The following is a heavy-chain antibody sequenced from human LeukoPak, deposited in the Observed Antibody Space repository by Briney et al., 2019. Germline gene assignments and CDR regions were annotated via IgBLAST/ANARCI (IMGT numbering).Heavy chain of an antibody. D-gene: IGHD2-8*01. Sequence: KPSETLSLTCAVSGYSISSGYYWGWIRQPPGKGLERIGSIYHSGSTDYNPSLKSRVTISVDTSKNQFSLKLSSVTAADTAVYYCARRVAFCTNGVCYLPPEHFDYWGQGTLVTVSS. CDR3: ARRVAFCTNGVCYLPPEHFDY. J-gene: IGHJ4*02. V-gene: IGHV4-38-2*01. CDR1: GYSISSGYY. CDR2: IYHSGST.